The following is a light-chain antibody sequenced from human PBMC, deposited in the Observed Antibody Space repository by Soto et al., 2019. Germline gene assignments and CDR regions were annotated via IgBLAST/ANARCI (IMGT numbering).Light chain of an antibody. V-gene: IGKV3-20*01. CDR2: GAS. CDR1: QSVSSSY. Sequence: EIVLTQSPGTLSLSPGERATLPCRASQSVSSSYLAWYQQKPGQAPRLLIYGASSRATGIPDRFSGSGSGTDFTLTISRLEPEDFAVYYCQQYGSSPPRTFGQGTKVVIK. J-gene: IGKJ1*01. CDR3: QQYGSSPPRT.